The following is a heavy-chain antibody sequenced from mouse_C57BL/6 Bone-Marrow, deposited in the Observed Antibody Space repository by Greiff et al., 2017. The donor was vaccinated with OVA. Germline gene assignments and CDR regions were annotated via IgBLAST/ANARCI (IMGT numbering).Heavy chain of an antibody. D-gene: IGHD1-1*01. J-gene: IGHJ1*03. CDR1: GYSITSDY. V-gene: IGHV3-8*01. CDR3: ARYRAVVATDWYFDV. Sequence: EVKLVESGPGLAKPSQTLSLTCSVTGYSITSDYWNWIRKFPGNKLEYMGYISYSGSTYYNPSLKSRISITRDTSKNQYYLQLNSVTTENTATYYCARYRAVVATDWYFDVWGTGTTVTVSS. CDR2: ISYSGST.